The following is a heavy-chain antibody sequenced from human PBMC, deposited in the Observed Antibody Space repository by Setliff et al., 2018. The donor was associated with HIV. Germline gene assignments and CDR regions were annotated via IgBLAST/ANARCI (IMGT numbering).Heavy chain of an antibody. CDR3: ARASYYYDSSGWVDY. CDR2: ISSSSSYT. D-gene: IGHD3-22*01. J-gene: IGHJ4*02. CDR1: GFTFSDYY. V-gene: IGHV3-11*03. Sequence: PGGSLRLSCAASGFTFSDYYMSWIRQAPGKGLEWVSYISSSSSYTNYADSVKGRFTIPRDNAKNSLYLQMNSLRAEDTAVYYCARASYYYDSSGWVDYWGQGTLVTVSS.